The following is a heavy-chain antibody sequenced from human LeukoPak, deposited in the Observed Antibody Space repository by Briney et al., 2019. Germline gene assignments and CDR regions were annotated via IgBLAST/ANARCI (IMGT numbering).Heavy chain of an antibody. CDR2: IYHSGST. CDR3: ARVVAAAVPFFDY. D-gene: IGHD6-13*01. J-gene: IGHJ4*02. Sequence: KSSETLSLTCTVSGGSISSGGYYWSWIRQPPGKGLEWIGSIYHSGSTYYNPSFKSRVTISVDTSKNQFSLKLSSATAADTAVYYCARVVAAAVPFFDYWGQGTLVTVSS. V-gene: IGHV4-39*07. CDR1: GGSISSGGYY.